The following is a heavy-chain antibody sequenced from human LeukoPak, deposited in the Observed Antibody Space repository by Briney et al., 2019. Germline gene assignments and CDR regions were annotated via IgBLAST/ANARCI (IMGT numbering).Heavy chain of an antibody. D-gene: IGHD3-22*01. J-gene: IGHJ4*02. V-gene: IGHV4-30-4*08. Sequence: SQTLSLTCTVSGGSISSGDYYWSWIRQAPGKGLEWIGYIYYSGSTYYNPSLKSRVTISVDTSKNQFSLKLSSVTTADTAVYYCARDPVDYFDSSGYRTGYWGQGTLVTVSS. CDR1: GGSISSGDYY. CDR3: ARDPVDYFDSSGYRTGY. CDR2: IYYSGST.